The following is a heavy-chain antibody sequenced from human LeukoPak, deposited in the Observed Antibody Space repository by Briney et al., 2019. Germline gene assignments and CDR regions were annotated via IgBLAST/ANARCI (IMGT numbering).Heavy chain of an antibody. Sequence: GRSLRLSCAASGFTFSSYAMRWVRQAPGKGLEWVAVISYDGSNKYYADSVKGRFTISRDNSKNTLYLQMNSLRAEDTAVYYCARDGRTTVVTPGYFDYWGQGTLVTVSS. J-gene: IGHJ4*02. CDR1: GFTFSSYA. D-gene: IGHD4-23*01. V-gene: IGHV3-30-3*01. CDR3: ARDGRTTVVTPGYFDY. CDR2: ISYDGSNK.